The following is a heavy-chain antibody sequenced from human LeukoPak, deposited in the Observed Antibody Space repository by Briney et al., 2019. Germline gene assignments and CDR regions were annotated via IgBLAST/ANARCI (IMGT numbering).Heavy chain of an antibody. D-gene: IGHD3-22*01. J-gene: IGHJ4*02. Sequence: PSETLSLTCAVYGGSFSGYYWHWIRQPPGKGLEWIGEINHSGNTNYNPSLKSRVTMSVDTSKNQFSLRLSSVTAADTAVYYCARDHNYDSSGYFLYYWGQGTLVTVSS. V-gene: IGHV4-34*01. CDR2: INHSGNT. CDR3: ARDHNYDSSGYFLYY. CDR1: GGSFSGYY.